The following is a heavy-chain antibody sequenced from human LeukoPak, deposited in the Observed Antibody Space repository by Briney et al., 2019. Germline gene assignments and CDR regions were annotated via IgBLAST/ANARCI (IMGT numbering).Heavy chain of an antibody. J-gene: IGHJ3*02. V-gene: IGHV4-39*07. CDR3: ARGSSGWSNAFDI. D-gene: IGHD6-19*01. CDR2: IYHSGST. CDR1: GGSISSSAYH. Sequence: SETLSLTCTVSGGSISSSAYHWGWIRQPPGKGLEWIGSIYHSGSTYYNPSLKSRVTISVDTSKNQFSLKLSSVTAADTAVYYCARGSSGWSNAFDIWGQGTMVTVSS.